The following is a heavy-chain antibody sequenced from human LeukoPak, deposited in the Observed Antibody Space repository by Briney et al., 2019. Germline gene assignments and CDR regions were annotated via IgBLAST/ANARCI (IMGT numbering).Heavy chain of an antibody. V-gene: IGHV1-69*04. D-gene: IGHD3-10*01. J-gene: IGHJ4*02. CDR1: GGTFSSYA. Sequence: GSSVQVSCKASGGTFSSYAISWVRQAPGKGLEWMGRIIHILGIANYAQKFRGRVTITADKSTSTAYMELSSLRSECMAVYYCAREYYYGSVSQIGFYYGGQGTLVTVSS. CDR3: AREYYYGSVSQIGFYY. CDR2: IIHILGIA.